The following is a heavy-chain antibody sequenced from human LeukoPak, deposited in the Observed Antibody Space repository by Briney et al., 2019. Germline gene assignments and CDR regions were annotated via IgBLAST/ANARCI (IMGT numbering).Heavy chain of an antibody. V-gene: IGHV4-59*01. J-gene: IGHJ5*02. CDR3: ARVSDFWSGRNWFDP. CDR2: IYYSGTT. D-gene: IGHD3-3*01. Sequence: SETLSLTCTVSGGSMSSYYWSWIRQPPGKRLEWTGYIYYSGTTNYNPSLKSRVTISVDTSKNQFSLKLSSVTAADTAVYYCARVSDFWSGRNWFDPWGQGTLVTVSS. CDR1: GGSMSSYY.